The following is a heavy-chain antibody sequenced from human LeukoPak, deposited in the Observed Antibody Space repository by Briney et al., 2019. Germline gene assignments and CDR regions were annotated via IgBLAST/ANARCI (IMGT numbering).Heavy chain of an antibody. CDR1: GFTFISSG. V-gene: IGHV3-30*19. CDR2: IPYDGSNK. Sequence: PGRSLRHSCAASGFTFISSGMHWVRQAPGKGLEWVAVIPYDGSNKLYADSVKGRFTISRDNSKNTLYLQMNSLRAEDTAVYYCARRSIEGEGMDVWGQGTTVTVSS. CDR3: ARRSIEGEGMDV. D-gene: IGHD1-26*01. J-gene: IGHJ6*02.